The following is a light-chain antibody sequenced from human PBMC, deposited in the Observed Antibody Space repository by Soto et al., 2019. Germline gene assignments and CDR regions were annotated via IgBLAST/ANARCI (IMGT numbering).Light chain of an antibody. CDR1: SSDFGGYNY. CDR3: CSYTSSSIRV. J-gene: IGLJ3*02. Sequence: QSALTQPRSVSGSPGQSVTISCTGTSSDFGGYNYVSWYQHHPGKAPKLMIYDVSERPSGVPDRFSGSKSGNTASLTISGLQAEDEADYYCCSYTSSSIRVFGGGTKLTVL. CDR2: DVS. V-gene: IGLV2-11*01.